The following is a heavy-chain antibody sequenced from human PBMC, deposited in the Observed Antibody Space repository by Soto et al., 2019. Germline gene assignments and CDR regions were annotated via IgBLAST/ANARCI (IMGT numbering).Heavy chain of an antibody. Sequence: QVQLVQSGAEVKKPGASVKVSCKASGYTFTSYDINWVRQATGQGLEWMGWMNPNSGNTGYAQKFQGRVTMTRNTSISTAYMELRSLRSEATAVYYGAGGITTFGVVPGWGQGTLVTVSS. D-gene: IGHD3-3*01. CDR1: GYTFTSYD. CDR2: MNPNSGNT. CDR3: AGGITTFGVVPG. V-gene: IGHV1-8*01. J-gene: IGHJ4*02.